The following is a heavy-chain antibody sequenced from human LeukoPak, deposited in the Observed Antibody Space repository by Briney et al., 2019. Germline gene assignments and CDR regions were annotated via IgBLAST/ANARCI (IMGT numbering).Heavy chain of an antibody. CDR3: ARELEYSHGNFHYLHRMDV. D-gene: IGHD5-18*01. Sequence: GGSLRLSCAASGFTFSSYAMHWVRQAPGKGLEYVSGINTNGGSTYYANSVKGRFFITRDNSKNTLYLQMGSLRAEDMAVYYCARELEYSHGNFHYLHRMDVLGQGTTVAGSS. CDR1: GFTFSSYA. CDR2: INTNGGST. V-gene: IGHV3-64*01. J-gene: IGHJ6*02.